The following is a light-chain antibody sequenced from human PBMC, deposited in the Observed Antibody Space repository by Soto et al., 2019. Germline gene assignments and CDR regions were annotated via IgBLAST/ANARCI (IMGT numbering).Light chain of an antibody. J-gene: IGLJ1*01. Sequence: QSALTQPASVSGSPGQSITISCTGTSSDVGGYNYVSWYQQYPGRVPKLLIYKVSNRPSGISNRFSGSKSGNTASLTISGLQAEDEAAYFCTSPTPGSLYVFGSVTQLTVL. CDR1: SSDVGGYNY. CDR2: KVS. V-gene: IGLV2-14*01. CDR3: TSPTPGSLYV.